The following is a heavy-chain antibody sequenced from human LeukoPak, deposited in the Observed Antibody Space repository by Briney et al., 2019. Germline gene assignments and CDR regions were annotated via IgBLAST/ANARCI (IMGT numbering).Heavy chain of an antibody. CDR3: ARAALSGSYYFDY. D-gene: IGHD1-26*01. J-gene: IGHJ4*02. V-gene: IGHV4-4*02. Sequence: SETLSLTCAVSGGSISSSNWWSWVRRPPGKGLEWIGEIYHSGSTNYNPSLKSRVTISVDKSKNQFSLKLSSVTAADTAVYYCARAALSGSYYFDYWGQGTLVTVSS. CDR2: IYHSGST. CDR1: GGSISSSNW.